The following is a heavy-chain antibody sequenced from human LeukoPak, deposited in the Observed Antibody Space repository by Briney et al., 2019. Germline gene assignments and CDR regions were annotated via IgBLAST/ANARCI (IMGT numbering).Heavy chain of an antibody. CDR2: IYYTGSS. Sequence: MASDTLSLTCTVSGGSVSSYYWNWIRQPPGKGLEWIGYIYYTGSSNYNPSLKSRVSISVDTSKNQFSLRLSSVTAADTAVYYCARHNGYSFGRQDYWGQGTLVTVSS. D-gene: IGHD5-18*01. CDR3: ARHNGYSFGRQDY. CDR1: GGSVSSYY. J-gene: IGHJ4*02. V-gene: IGHV4-59*08.